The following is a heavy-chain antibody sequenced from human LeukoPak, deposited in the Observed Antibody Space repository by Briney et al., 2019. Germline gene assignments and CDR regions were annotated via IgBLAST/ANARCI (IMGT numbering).Heavy chain of an antibody. CDR2: IYHSGST. D-gene: IGHD3-10*01. J-gene: IGHJ4*02. CDR1: GYSISSGYY. Sequence: SETLSLTCAVSGYSISSGYYWGWTRQPPGKGLEWIGSIYHSGSTYYNPSLKSRVTISVDTSKNQFSLKLSSVTAADTAVYYCARRPLSGDYYFDYWGQGTLVTVSS. V-gene: IGHV4-38-2*01. CDR3: ARRPLSGDYYFDY.